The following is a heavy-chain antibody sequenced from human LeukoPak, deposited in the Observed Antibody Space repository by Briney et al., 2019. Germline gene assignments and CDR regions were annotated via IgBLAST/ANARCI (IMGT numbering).Heavy chain of an antibody. CDR1: GGSFSGYY. Sequence: PSETLSLTCAVYGGSFSGYYWSWIRQPPGKGLEWIGEINHSGSTNYNPSLNSRVTISVDTYKNQFSLKLSSVTAADTAVYYCTRGRRGYYDSSGYYWFDPWGQGTLVTVSS. V-gene: IGHV4-34*01. J-gene: IGHJ5*02. CDR3: TRGRRGYYDSSGYYWFDP. D-gene: IGHD3-22*01. CDR2: INHSGST.